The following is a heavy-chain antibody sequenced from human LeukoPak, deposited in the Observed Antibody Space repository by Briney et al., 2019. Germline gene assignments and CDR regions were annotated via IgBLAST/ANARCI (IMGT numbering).Heavy chain of an antibody. CDR1: GYSISSSNW. CDR3: ARRSGRTPNYFDP. Sequence: SDTLSLTCAVSGYSISSSNWWGWIRQPPGKGLEWIGYIYYSGSTYYNPSLKSRVTMSVDTSKNQFSLKLSSVTASDTAVYYCARRSGRTPNYFDPWGQGTLVTVSS. CDR2: IYYSGST. V-gene: IGHV4-28*01. J-gene: IGHJ5*02. D-gene: IGHD6-25*01.